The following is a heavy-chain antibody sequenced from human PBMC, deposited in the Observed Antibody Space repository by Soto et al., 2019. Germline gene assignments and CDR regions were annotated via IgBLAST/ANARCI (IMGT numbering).Heavy chain of an antibody. D-gene: IGHD2-21*02. CDR2: IGTAGDT. Sequence: GGSLRLSCAASGFTFNCCDMHWVRQPTGKGLEWVSAIGTAGDTSYPGSVKGRFTISRENAKNSLFLQVNSLRAGDTAVYYCATVVAGIYYYYGMDVWGQGTTVTVSS. CDR3: ATVVAGIYYYYGMDV. V-gene: IGHV3-13*01. CDR1: GFTFNCCD. J-gene: IGHJ6*02.